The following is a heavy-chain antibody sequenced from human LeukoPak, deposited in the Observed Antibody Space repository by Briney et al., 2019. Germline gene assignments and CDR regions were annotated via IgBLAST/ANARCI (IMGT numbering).Heavy chain of an antibody. D-gene: IGHD3-10*01. CDR1: GFTFSNAW. J-gene: IGHJ4*02. Sequence: GGSLRLSCAASGFTFSNAWMSWVRRAPGKGLEWVGRIKSKTDGGTTDYAAPVKGRFTISRDDSKNTLYLQTNSLKTEDTAVYYCTTENLWFGEFYYFDYWGQGTLVTVSS. CDR2: IKSKTDGGTT. CDR3: TTENLWFGEFYYFDY. V-gene: IGHV3-15*01.